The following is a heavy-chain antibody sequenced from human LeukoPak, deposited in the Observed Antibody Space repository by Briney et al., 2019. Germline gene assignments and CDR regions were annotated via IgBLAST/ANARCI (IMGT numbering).Heavy chain of an antibody. Sequence: GGSLRLSCAASGFMFRDAAMTWVRRAPGKGLEWVSLITSSGLNTYYADSVRGRFTISRDNSKSTLSLQMNSLRVEDTAIYYCARDIELSTWGLGTLVTVSS. D-gene: IGHD5-12*01. CDR1: GFMFRDAA. J-gene: IGHJ3*01. CDR2: ITSSGLNT. CDR3: ARDIELST. V-gene: IGHV3-23*01.